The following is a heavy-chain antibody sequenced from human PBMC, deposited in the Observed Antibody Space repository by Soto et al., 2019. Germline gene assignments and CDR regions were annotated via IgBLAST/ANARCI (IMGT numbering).Heavy chain of an antibody. CDR3: AREGAFGYYYGMDV. CDR1: GGSISSYY. V-gene: IGHV4-59*01. Sequence: QVQLQESGPGLVKPSETLSLTCTVSGGSISSYYWSWIRQPPGKGLEWIGYIYYSGSTNYNPSLNSRGSISVDTSTNQFSLKLSSVTAADTAVYYCAREGAFGYYYGMDVWGQGTTVTVSS. CDR2: IYYSGST. J-gene: IGHJ6*02. D-gene: IGHD3-10*01.